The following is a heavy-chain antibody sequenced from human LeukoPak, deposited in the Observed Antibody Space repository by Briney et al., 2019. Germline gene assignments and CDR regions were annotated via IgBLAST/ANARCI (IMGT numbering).Heavy chain of an antibody. CDR3: AREAGFGDNWFDP. Sequence: PGGSLRLSCAASGFAFGNYEMNWVRQAPGKGLEWLSYISNSGDTVYYADSVKGRFTISRDNAQNSLYLQMNNLRAEDTALYYCAREAGFGDNWFDPWGQGTPVTVSS. CDR1: GFAFGNYE. J-gene: IGHJ5*02. D-gene: IGHD1-14*01. V-gene: IGHV3-48*03. CDR2: ISNSGDTV.